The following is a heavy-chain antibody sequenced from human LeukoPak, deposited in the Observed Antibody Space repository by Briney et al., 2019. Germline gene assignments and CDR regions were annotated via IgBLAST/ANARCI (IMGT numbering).Heavy chain of an antibody. CDR1: GGAISSGDYY. V-gene: IGHV4-39*01. CDR3: ARLTIFGVVKYI. CDR2: IYYSGST. Sequence: SETLSLTCTVSGGAISSGDYYWSWIRQPPGKGLEWIGSIYYSGSTYYNPSLKSRVTISVDTSKNQFSLKLSSVTAADTAVYYCARLTIFGVVKYIWGQGTLVTVSS. D-gene: IGHD3-3*01. J-gene: IGHJ4*02.